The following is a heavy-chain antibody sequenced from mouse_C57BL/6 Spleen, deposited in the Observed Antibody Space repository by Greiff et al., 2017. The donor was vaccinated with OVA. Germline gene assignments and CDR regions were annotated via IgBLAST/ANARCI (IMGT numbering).Heavy chain of an antibody. CDR3: ATGTFFAY. V-gene: IGHV1-82*01. Sequence: QVQLQQSGPELVKPGASVKISCKASGYAFSSSWMNWVKQRPGKGLEWIGRIYPGDGDTNYNGKFKGKATLTADKSSSTAYMQLSSLTSEDSAVYFCATGTFFAYWGQGTLVTVSA. D-gene: IGHD4-1*01. CDR1: GYAFSSSW. J-gene: IGHJ3*01. CDR2: IYPGDGDT.